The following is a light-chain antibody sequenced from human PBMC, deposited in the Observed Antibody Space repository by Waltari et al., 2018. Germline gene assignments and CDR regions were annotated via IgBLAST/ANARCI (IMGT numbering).Light chain of an antibody. J-gene: IGLJ2*01. Sequence: QSVLTQPPSASGTPGQRVTISCSGSSSNIGSNYVYWYQQLPGTAPTLLIYRNDQHPSGVPARFSGSKSGTSASLAISGLRSEDEADYYCAAWDDSLSGPVFGGGTKLTVL. CDR3: AAWDDSLSGPV. CDR2: RND. CDR1: SSNIGSNY. V-gene: IGLV1-47*01.